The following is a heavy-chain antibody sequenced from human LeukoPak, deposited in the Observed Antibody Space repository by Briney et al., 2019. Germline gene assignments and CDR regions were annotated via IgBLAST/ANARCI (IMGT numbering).Heavy chain of an antibody. V-gene: IGHV3-23*01. J-gene: IGHJ4*02. Sequence: GSLRLSCAASGFTFSSYAMRWVRPAPGKGLEWVSAMSGSGGSTYYADSVKGRFTISRDNSKNTLYLQMNSLRAEDTAVYYCAKNDRGDLKGFHFDYWGQGTLVTVSS. CDR3: AKNDRGDLKGFHFDY. CDR2: MSGSGGST. CDR1: GFTFSSYA.